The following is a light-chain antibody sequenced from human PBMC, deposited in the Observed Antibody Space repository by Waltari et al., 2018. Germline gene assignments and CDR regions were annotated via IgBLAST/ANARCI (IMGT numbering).Light chain of an antibody. J-gene: IGKJ4*01. Sequence: EIVLTQSPDFQSVTPKEKVTITCRASQDISTSLHWYQQKPDQSPKLLIKYASESFSGVPSRFSGSGSGTHFTLTINSLEAEDAATYYCQQSRSFPLTFGGGTKVRSN. CDR1: QDISTS. CDR3: QQSRSFPLT. CDR2: YAS. V-gene: IGKV6-21*01.